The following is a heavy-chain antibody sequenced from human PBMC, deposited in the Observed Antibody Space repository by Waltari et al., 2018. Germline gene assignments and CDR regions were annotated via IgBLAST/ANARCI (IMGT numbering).Heavy chain of an antibody. D-gene: IGHD7-27*01. V-gene: IGHV1-69*05. CDR2: IILIFGTA. Sequence: QVQLVQSRAEVKKPGSSVKVSCKASGGTFSSYALSWVRQALGKGLEWMGGIILIFGTANYAQKFQGRVTITTDESTSTAYMELSSLRSEDTAVYYCARARETGDPLYYFDYWGQGTLVTVSS. CDR1: GGTFSSYA. CDR3: ARARETGDPLYYFDY. J-gene: IGHJ4*02.